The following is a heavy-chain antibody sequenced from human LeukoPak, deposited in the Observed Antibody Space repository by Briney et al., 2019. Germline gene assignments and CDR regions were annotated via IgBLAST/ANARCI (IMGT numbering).Heavy chain of an antibody. CDR1: GGSFSGYY. CDR2: INHSGST. Sequence: PSETLSLTCAVYGGSFSGYYWSWIRQPPGKGLEWIGEINHSGSTYYNPSLKSRVTISVDTSKNQFTLKLSSVTAADTAVYYCARDLRYYDSSGSWKYNNWFDPWGQGTLVTVSS. V-gene: IGHV4-34*01. J-gene: IGHJ5*02. CDR3: ARDLRYYDSSGSWKYNNWFDP. D-gene: IGHD3-22*01.